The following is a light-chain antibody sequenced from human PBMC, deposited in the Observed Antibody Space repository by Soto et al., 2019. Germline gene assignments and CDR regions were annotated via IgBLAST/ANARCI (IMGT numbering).Light chain of an antibody. CDR3: SSYTGSSTYV. Sequence: QSVLTQPASVSGSPGQSITISCTGTSSDVGGYNYVSWYQQHPGKAPKLMIYDVSNRPSGVSNRFSCSKSGNTASLTISGLQAEDEDDYYCSSYTGSSTYVFGTGTKLTVL. CDR1: SSDVGGYNY. J-gene: IGLJ1*01. CDR2: DVS. V-gene: IGLV2-14*01.